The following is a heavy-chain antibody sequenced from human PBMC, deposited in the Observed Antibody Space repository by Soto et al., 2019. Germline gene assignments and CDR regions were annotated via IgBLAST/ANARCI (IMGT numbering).Heavy chain of an antibody. CDR3: ARAPKVAAADWFDP. CDR1: GCSISPYY. J-gene: IGHJ5*02. CDR2: IFYSGST. D-gene: IGHD6-13*01. V-gene: IGHV4-59*08. Sequence: SATLSLPCTVSGCSISPYYWSWIRQSPGKGLEWLGCIFYSGSTNYNPSLKSRVTISVDTSKNQFSLKLSSVTAADTAVYYCARAPKVAAADWFDPWGQGTLVTVSS.